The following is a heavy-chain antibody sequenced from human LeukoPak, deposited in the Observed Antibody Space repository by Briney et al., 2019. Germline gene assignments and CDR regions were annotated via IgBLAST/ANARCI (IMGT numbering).Heavy chain of an antibody. CDR1: GFTFDDYA. CDR3: AKDLLGATTGYFDY. Sequence: PGRSLRLSCAASGFTFDDYAMHWVRQAPGKGLEWVSGISWNSGSIGYADSVKGRFTISRDNANSSLYLQMNSLRAEDTALYYCAKDLLGATTGYFDYWGQGTLVTVSS. V-gene: IGHV3-9*01. J-gene: IGHJ4*02. CDR2: ISWNSGSI. D-gene: IGHD1-26*01.